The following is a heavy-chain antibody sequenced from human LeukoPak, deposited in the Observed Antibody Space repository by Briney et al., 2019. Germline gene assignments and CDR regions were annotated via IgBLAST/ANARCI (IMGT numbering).Heavy chain of an antibody. CDR2: IYYSGST. Sequence: PSETLSLTCTVSGGSISSYYRNWIRQPPGKGLEWIGYIYYSGSTNYNPSLRSRAIILLDTSNNQFSMTLSSIPTTDTAVYYCAREQQGYDTLTGYYRLHYFDYWGQGTLVTVSS. D-gene: IGHD3-9*01. CDR1: GGSISSYY. J-gene: IGHJ4*02. V-gene: IGHV4-59*01. CDR3: AREQQGYDTLTGYYRLHYFDY.